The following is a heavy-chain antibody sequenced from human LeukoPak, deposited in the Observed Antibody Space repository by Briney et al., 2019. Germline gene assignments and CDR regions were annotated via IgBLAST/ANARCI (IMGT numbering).Heavy chain of an antibody. CDR3: AKDAPSLLNFDY. J-gene: IGHJ4*02. Sequence: PGGSLRLSCSASGFIFSNYAMHWVRQAPGKGLEYVSAISSNGGNKYYADSVKGRFTISRDNAKNTLYLQMSSLRAEDTAVYYCAKDAPSLLNFDYWGQGTLVTVSS. V-gene: IGHV3-64D*06. CDR2: ISSNGGNK. CDR1: GFIFSNYA.